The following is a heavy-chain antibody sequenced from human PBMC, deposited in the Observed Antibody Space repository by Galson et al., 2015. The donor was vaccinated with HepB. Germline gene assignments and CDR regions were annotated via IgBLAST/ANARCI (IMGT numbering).Heavy chain of an antibody. CDR2: IYYSGST. V-gene: IGHV4-39*07. J-gene: IGHJ5*02. CDR1: GGSISNSDYY. CDR3: ARRLGTVEDWFDP. D-gene: IGHD3-16*01. Sequence: SETLSLTCTVSGGSISNSDYYWGWIRQPPGKGLEWIGSIYYSGSTYYNPSLKSRVTISVDTSKNQFSLKLSSVTAADTAVYYCARRLGTVEDWFDPWGQGTLVTVSS.